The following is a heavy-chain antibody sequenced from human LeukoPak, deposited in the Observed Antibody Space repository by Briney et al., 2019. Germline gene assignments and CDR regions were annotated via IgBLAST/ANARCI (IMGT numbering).Heavy chain of an antibody. Sequence: ASVKVSCKASGGTFSSYAISWVRQAPGQGLEWMGGIIPIFGTANYAQKFQGRVTITADKSTSTAYMELSSLRSEDTAVYYCARDFGNGPFDYWGQGTLVTVSS. J-gene: IGHJ4*02. D-gene: IGHD2-8*01. CDR2: IIPIFGTA. CDR1: GGTFSSYA. CDR3: ARDFGNGPFDY. V-gene: IGHV1-69*06.